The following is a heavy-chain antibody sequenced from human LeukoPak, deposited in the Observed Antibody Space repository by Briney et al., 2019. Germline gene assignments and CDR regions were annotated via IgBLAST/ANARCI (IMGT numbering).Heavy chain of an antibody. CDR1: GFTFATSW. J-gene: IGHJ3*02. D-gene: IGHD3-10*01. V-gene: IGHV3-7*01. Sequence: GGSLRLSCAASGFTFATSWVTWVRQAPGKGLEWVANIKQDGSEKHYVDSVKGRFTISRDNAKNSLYLQMNSLRAADTAVYYCVREPGIGYAFDIWGQGTMVTVSS. CDR2: IKQDGSEK. CDR3: VREPGIGYAFDI.